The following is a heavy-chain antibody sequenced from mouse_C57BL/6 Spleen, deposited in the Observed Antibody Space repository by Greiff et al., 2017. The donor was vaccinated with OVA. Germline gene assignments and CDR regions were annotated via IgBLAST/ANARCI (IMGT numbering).Heavy chain of an antibody. Sequence: EVKLVESGGGLVQPGGSMKLSCVASGFTFSNYWMNWVRQSPEQGLEWVAQIRLKSDNYATHYAESVKGRFTISRDDSKSSVYLQMNNLRAEDTGIYYCTATGYFDDWGQGTTLTVSS. CDR1: GFTFSNYW. J-gene: IGHJ2*01. CDR2: IRLKSDNYAT. V-gene: IGHV6-3*01. D-gene: IGHD4-1*02. CDR3: TATGYFDD.